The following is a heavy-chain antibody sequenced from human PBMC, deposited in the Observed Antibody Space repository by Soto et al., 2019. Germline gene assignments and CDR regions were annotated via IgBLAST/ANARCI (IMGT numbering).Heavy chain of an antibody. CDR3: AKGLRFMEH. J-gene: IGHJ1*01. CDR2: ISNDGMNT. Sequence: QVHLVESGGGVVQPGRSLRLSCVASGFTFSSYALHWVRQAPGKGLEWVALISNDGMNTFYADSVKGRMTVSRDKAEKTMYLQMNSLKAEDTAVYYCAKGLRFMEHWGQGTVVTVSS. CDR1: GFTFSSYA. V-gene: IGHV3-30-3*02. D-gene: IGHD1-1*01.